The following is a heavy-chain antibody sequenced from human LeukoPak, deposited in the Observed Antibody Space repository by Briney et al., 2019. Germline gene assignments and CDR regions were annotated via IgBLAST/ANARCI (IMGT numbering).Heavy chain of an antibody. CDR2: IYHSGAT. D-gene: IGHD4-17*01. J-gene: IGHJ3*02. CDR1: GHSIINSFY. Sequence: SETLSLTCTVSGHSIINSFYWGWIRQPPGKGLEWIGSIYHSGATYYNPCLKSRVTISLDTSKSQFSLKLSSVTAADTAVYYCARHDDYGRAFDIWGQGTMVTVSS. V-gene: IGHV4-38-2*02. CDR3: ARHDDYGRAFDI.